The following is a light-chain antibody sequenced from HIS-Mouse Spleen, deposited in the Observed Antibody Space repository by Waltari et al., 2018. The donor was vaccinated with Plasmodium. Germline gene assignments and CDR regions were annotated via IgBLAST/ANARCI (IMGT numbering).Light chain of an antibody. Sequence: EIVMTQSPATLSVSPGERATLSCRASQSVSSNLAWYQQKPGQAPRLLIYGASTRATGIPARFSGSGSGTEFTLTISILQSEDFAVYYCQQYNNWSFTFGPGTKVDIK. V-gene: IGKV3-15*01. CDR3: QQYNNWSFT. CDR1: QSVSSN. J-gene: IGKJ3*01. CDR2: GAS.